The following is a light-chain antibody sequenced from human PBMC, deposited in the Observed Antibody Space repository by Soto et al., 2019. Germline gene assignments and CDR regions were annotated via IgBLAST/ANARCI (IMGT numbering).Light chain of an antibody. CDR3: QQSYITPYT. Sequence: DIQMTQSPSSLSASVGDTVTITCRASQSISVHINWYQQKGGKVPKHLIYAASNLYSGVPSRFSGSGSETDFALTISSLQPEDFATYYCQQSYITPYTFGQGTRLEIK. CDR2: AAS. CDR1: QSISVH. J-gene: IGKJ2*01. V-gene: IGKV1-39*01.